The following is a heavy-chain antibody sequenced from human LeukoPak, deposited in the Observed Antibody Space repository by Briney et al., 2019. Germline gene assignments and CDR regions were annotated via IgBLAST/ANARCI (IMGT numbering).Heavy chain of an antibody. J-gene: IGHJ4*02. Sequence: SETLSLTCAVYGGSFSGYYWSWIRQPPGKGLEWIGEINHSGSTNYNPSLKSRVTISVDTSKNQFSLKLNSVTAADTAVYYCATYHYGSGSYHNHPNFDSWGQGTLVTVSS. CDR2: INHSGST. CDR1: GGSFSGYY. V-gene: IGHV4-34*01. CDR3: ATYHYGSGSYHNHPNFDS. D-gene: IGHD3-10*01.